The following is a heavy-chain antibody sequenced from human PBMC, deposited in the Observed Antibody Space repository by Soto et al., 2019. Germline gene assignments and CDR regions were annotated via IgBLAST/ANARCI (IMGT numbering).Heavy chain of an antibody. CDR2: IYYSGST. Sequence: QVQLQESGPGLVKPSQTLSLTCTVSGGSISSGGYYWSWIRQHPGKGLEWIGYIYYSGSTYYNPSLKGRVTKSVDTSKNQFSLKLSAVTAADTAVYYCARGIGDLGNYYYYYYMDVWGKGTTVTVSS. D-gene: IGHD4-17*01. CDR3: ARGIGDLGNYYYYYYMDV. V-gene: IGHV4-31*03. CDR1: GGSISSGGYY. J-gene: IGHJ6*03.